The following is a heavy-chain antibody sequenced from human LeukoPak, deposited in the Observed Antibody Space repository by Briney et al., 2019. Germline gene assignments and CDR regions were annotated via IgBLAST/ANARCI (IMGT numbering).Heavy chain of an antibody. V-gene: IGHV1-18*01. CDR2: ITAGNGNT. Sequence: GASVKVSCKASGYNFNSYGIGWVRQAPRRGLEWMGWITAGNGNTNYAQKVQGRVTMTTDTSTSTAYMELRSLRSDDTAVYFCARDLARGYSYGYNAFDIWGQGTMVTVSS. D-gene: IGHD5-18*01. CDR1: GYNFNSYG. CDR3: ARDLARGYSYGYNAFDI. J-gene: IGHJ3*02.